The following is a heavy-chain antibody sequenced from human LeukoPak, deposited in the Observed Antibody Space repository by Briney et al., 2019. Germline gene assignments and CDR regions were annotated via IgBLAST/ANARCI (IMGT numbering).Heavy chain of an antibody. D-gene: IGHD4-17*01. CDR3: ASYGDYSAAVYFDY. CDR2: IYYSGNS. J-gene: IGHJ4*02. V-gene: IGHV4-39*07. CDR1: GGSISSSSYY. Sequence: SETLSLTCTVSGGSISSSSYYWGWIRQPPGKGLEWIGSIYYSGNSYCNPSLKSRVTISVDTSKNQFSLKLSSVTAADTAVYYCASYGDYSAAVYFDYWGQGTLVTVSS.